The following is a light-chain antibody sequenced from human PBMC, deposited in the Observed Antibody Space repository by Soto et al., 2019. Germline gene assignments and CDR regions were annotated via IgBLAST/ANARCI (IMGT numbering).Light chain of an antibody. CDR2: DVN. J-gene: IGLJ2*01. CDR1: ISDIGGDNF. CDR3: ASYTRTTTLV. V-gene: IGLV2-14*01. Sequence: QSALTQPASVSGSPGQSITLSCTGTISDIGGDNFISWYQHHPGKAPKLVIYDVNNRPSGISYRFSGSKSGNTASLTISGLQAEDEADYYCASYTRTTTLVFGGGTKLTVL.